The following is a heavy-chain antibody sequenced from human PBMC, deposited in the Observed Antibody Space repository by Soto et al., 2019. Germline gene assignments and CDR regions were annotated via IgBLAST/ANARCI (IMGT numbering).Heavy chain of an antibody. V-gene: IGHV1-8*01. CDR2: MNPNSGNT. D-gene: IGHD2-8*01. J-gene: IGHJ5*02. CDR1: GYTFTSYD. Sequence: QVQLVQSGAEVTKPGDSVKVSCKASGYTFTSYDINWVRQATGQGLEWMGWMNPNSGNTGYAQKFQGRVTMTRNTSISTAYMELSSLRSEYTAVSYCSRRFPYCTNGVCYTDWLDPWGQVTLVTVSS. CDR3: SRRFPYCTNGVCYTDWLDP.